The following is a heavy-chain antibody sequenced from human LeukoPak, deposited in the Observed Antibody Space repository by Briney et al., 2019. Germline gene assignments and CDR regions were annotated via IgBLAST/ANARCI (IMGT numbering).Heavy chain of an antibody. CDR1: GYDFTGHY. CDR3: AREVLVYGLDV. D-gene: IGHD3-3*02. CDR2: INPSSGDT. J-gene: IGHJ6*04. Sequence: ASVKVSCKASGYDFTGHYIHWVRQAPGQGLEWMGWINPSSGDTIYTQKFQGRVTMTRDTAITTAYMELRRLESDDTAVYYCAREVLVYGLDVWGNGTTVIVSA. V-gene: IGHV1-2*02.